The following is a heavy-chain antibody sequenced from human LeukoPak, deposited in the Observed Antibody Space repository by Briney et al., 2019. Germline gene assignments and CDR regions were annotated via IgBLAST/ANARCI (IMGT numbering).Heavy chain of an antibody. CDR2: ISHDGTDK. V-gene: IGHV3-30*04. J-gene: IGHJ3*02. CDR3: ARGVRRLWFGEPTGAFDI. Sequence: GSLRLSCAASGFIFSNYAMYWVRQAPGKGLEWVAVISHDGTDKDYSDSVKGRFTISRDNSKNTLYLQMNSLRPEDTAVYYCARGVRRLWFGEPTGAFDIWGQGTMVTVSS. D-gene: IGHD3-10*01. CDR1: GFIFSNYA.